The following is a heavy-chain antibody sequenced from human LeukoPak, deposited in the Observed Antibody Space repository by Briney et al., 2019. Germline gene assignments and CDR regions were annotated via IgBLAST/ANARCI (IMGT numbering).Heavy chain of an antibody. J-gene: IGHJ4*02. CDR2: INWNGGST. D-gene: IGHD3-10*01. Sequence: SGGSLRLSCAASGFTFSSYGMSWVRQAPGKGLEWVSGINWNGGSTGYADSVKGRFTISRDNAKNSLYLQMNSLRAEDTAFYYCARDDKMVRGVGIDYWGQGTLVTVSS. CDR1: GFTFSSYG. CDR3: ARDDKMVRGVGIDY. V-gene: IGHV3-20*04.